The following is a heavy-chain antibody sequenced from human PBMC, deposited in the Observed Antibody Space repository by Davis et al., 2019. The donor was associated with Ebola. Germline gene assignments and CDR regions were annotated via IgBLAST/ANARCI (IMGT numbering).Heavy chain of an antibody. V-gene: IGHV3-30-3*01. CDR2: ISYDGSNE. CDR1: GFTFSNFA. D-gene: IGHD5-12*01. J-gene: IGHJ3*02. Sequence: GESLKISCAASGFTFSNFAVRWVRQAPGEGLEWVAVISYDGSNEYYADSVKGRFTISRDNSKNILYLEMNSLRAEDTAVYYCARPRRSQWMNDVFAIWGQGTLVTVSS. CDR3: ARPRRSQWMNDVFAI.